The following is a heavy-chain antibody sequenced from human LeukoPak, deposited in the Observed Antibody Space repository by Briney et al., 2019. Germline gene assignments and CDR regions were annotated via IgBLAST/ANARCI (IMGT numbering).Heavy chain of an antibody. CDR3: ARDRRGDSGFDYTYFDY. J-gene: IGHJ4*02. D-gene: IGHD5-12*01. CDR1: GGTFSSYA. V-gene: IGHV1-69*04. Sequence: SVKVSCKASGGTFSSYAISWVRQAPGQGLEWMGKIIPILGIANYAQKFQGRVTITADKSTTTASMELSSLRSDDTAVYYCARDRRGDSGFDYTYFDYWGQGTLVTVSS. CDR2: IIPILGIA.